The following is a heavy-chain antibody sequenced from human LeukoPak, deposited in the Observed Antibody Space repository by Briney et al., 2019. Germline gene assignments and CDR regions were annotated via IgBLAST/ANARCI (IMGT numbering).Heavy chain of an antibody. CDR2: ISSNGGST. CDR3: ARDPFDY. J-gene: IGHJ4*02. V-gene: IGHV3-64*01. Sequence: GGSLRLSCAASGFTFSSYAMHWVRQAPGKGLEYVSAISSNGGSTYYANSVKGRFTISRDSSKNTLYLQMGSLRAEDMAVYYCARDPFDYWGQGTLVTVSS. CDR1: GFTFSSYA.